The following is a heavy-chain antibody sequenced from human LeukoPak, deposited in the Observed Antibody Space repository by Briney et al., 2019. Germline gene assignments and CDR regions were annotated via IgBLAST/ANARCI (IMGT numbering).Heavy chain of an antibody. CDR2: IYTSGST. CDR3: ARTYYYYYYMDV. J-gene: IGHJ6*03. Sequence: SETLSLTCSVSGDSISSGSYYWSWIRQPAGKGLEWIGRIYTSGSTNYNPSLKSRVTISVDTSKNQFSLKLSSVTAADTAVYYCARTYYYYYYMDVWGKGTTVTVSS. CDR1: GDSISSGSYY. V-gene: IGHV4-61*02.